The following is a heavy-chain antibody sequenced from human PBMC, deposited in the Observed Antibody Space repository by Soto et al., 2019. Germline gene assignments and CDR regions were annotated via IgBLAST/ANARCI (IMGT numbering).Heavy chain of an antibody. D-gene: IGHD1-26*01. CDR1: GYTFTNYA. CDR2: INAGNGNT. CDR3: ARSGSLYWYFDL. V-gene: IGHV1-3*01. J-gene: IGHJ2*01. Sequence: QVQLVQSGAEVKKPGASVKVSCKASGYTFTNYAMHWVRQAPGQRLEWMGWINAGNGNTKYSQNFQGRVTITSETAASTAYMELSSLRSEDTAVYYCARSGSLYWYFDLWGRGTLVTVSS.